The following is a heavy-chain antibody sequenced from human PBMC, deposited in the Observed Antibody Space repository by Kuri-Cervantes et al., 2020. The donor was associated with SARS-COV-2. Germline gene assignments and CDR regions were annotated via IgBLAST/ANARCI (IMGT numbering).Heavy chain of an antibody. J-gene: IGHJ4*02. D-gene: IGHD3-10*01. CDR2: INPNSGGT. V-gene: IGHV1-2*06. CDR3: ARDSRKYGSGSAMRIFQYFDY. Sequence: ASVKVSCKAAGYTFTGYYMHWVRQAPGQGLEWMGRINPNSGGTDYAQKFQGRVTMTRDTSISTAYMELSRLRSDDTAVYYCARDSRKYGSGSAMRIFQYFDYWGQGTLVTISS. CDR1: GYTFTGYY.